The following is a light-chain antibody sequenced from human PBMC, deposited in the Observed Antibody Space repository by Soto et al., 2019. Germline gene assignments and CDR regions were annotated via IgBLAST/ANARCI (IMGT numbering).Light chain of an antibody. CDR3: QHYDNPPLT. CDR1: QSIDSW. CDR2: DAS. J-gene: IGKJ4*01. Sequence: DIQMTQSPSTRSGSVGDRVTIACLASQSIDSWLAWYQQKPGKAPKLLIYDASDLETGVPSRFSGSGSGTDFTFTINILQPEDIATYYCQHYDNPPLTFGRGTKVDIK. V-gene: IGKV1-33*01.